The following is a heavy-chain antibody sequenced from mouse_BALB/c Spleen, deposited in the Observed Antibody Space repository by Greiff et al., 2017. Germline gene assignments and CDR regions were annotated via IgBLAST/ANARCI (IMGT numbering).Heavy chain of an antibody. Sequence: VQLQQSGAELARPGASVKMSCKASGYTFTSYTMHWVKQRPGQGLEWIGYINPSSGYTNYNQKFKDKATLTADKSSSTAYMQLSSLTSEDSAVYYCARGAGTPRWDIDVWGAGTTVTVSS. D-gene: IGHD4-1*01. V-gene: IGHV1-4*01. CDR3: ARGAGTPRWDIDV. CDR2: INPSSGYT. J-gene: IGHJ1*01. CDR1: GYTFTSYT.